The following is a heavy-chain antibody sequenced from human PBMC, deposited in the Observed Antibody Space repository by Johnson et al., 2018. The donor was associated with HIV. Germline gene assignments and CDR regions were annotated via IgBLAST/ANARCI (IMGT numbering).Heavy chain of an antibody. V-gene: IGHV3-33*08. CDR3: AREVAGDYGDSPGAFDV. CDR2: IRYDGSNK. CDR1: GFTFSSYG. Sequence: QVQLVESGGGVVQPWRSLRLSCAVSGFTFSSYGMHWVRQAPGKGLEWVAFIRYDGSNKYYADSVKGRFTISRDNSKNTLYLQMNSLRAEDTAVYYCAREVAGDYGDSPGAFDVWGQGTMVTVSS. J-gene: IGHJ3*01. D-gene: IGHD4-17*01.